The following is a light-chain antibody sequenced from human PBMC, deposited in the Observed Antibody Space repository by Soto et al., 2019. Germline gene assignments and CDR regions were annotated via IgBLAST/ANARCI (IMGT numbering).Light chain of an antibody. V-gene: IGLV4-69*01. CDR1: SGHNSYA. Sequence: QSVLTQPPSASASLGASVKLTCTLSSGHNSYAIAWHQQQPEKGPRYLMKLNSDGSHSKGDGIPDRFSGSSSGAERYLTISILQSEDEADYSCQTWRTDIRVFGGGTEVTVL. CDR3: QTWRTDIRV. CDR2: LNSDGSH. J-gene: IGLJ3*02.